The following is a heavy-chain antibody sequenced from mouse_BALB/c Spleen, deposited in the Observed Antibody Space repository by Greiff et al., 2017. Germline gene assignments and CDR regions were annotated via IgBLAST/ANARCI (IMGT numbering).Heavy chain of an antibody. V-gene: IGHV3-5*02. CDR2: IYYSGTI. Sequence: VQLKESGPGLVKPSQSVSLTCTVTGISITTGNYRWSWIRQFPGNKLEWIGYIYYSGTITYNPSLTSRTTITRDTSKTQFFLEMNSLTAEATATYDCAREGGYGYYAMDYWGQGTSVTVSS. CDR1: GISITTGNYR. D-gene: IGHD2-2*01. J-gene: IGHJ4*01. CDR3: AREGGYGYYAMDY.